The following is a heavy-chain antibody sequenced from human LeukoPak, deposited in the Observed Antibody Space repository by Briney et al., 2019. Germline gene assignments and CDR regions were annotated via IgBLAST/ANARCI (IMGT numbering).Heavy chain of an antibody. CDR2: ISGSGGST. Sequence: GGSLRLSCAASGFTFSSYWMNWARQAPGKGLEWVSAISGSGGSTYYADSVKGRFTISRDNSKNTLYLQMSSLRAEDTAVYYCAKSDTAMVTSFDYWGQGTLVTVSS. CDR3: AKSDTAMVTSFDY. J-gene: IGHJ4*02. CDR1: GFTFSSYW. V-gene: IGHV3-23*01. D-gene: IGHD5-18*01.